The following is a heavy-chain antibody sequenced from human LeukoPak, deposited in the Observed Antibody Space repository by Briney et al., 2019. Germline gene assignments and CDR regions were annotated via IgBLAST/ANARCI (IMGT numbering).Heavy chain of an antibody. D-gene: IGHD4-17*01. CDR3: ARDYGDYGWFDP. V-gene: IGHV4-59*01. CDR2: IYYSGST. Sequence: SETLSLTCTVSGGSISSYYWSWIRQPPGKGLXXXGYIYYSGSTNYNPSLKSRVTISVDTSKNQFSLKLSSVTAADTAVYYCARDYGDYGWFDPWGQGTLVTVSS. J-gene: IGHJ5*02. CDR1: GGSISSYY.